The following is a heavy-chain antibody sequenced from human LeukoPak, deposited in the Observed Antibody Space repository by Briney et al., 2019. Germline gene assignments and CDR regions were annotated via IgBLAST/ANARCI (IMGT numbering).Heavy chain of an antibody. CDR1: GGSFSGYY. J-gene: IGHJ4*02. CDR3: ARDLNRHDYDILTGYFDY. V-gene: IGHV4-34*01. D-gene: IGHD3-9*01. CDR2: INHSGST. Sequence: SETLSLTCAVYGGSFSGYYWSWIRQPPGKGREGFGEINHSGSTNYNPSLKSRVTVSVHTSKNQFYLKLRSVTAADSAVYCCARDLNRHDYDILTGYFDYWGQGTLVTVSS.